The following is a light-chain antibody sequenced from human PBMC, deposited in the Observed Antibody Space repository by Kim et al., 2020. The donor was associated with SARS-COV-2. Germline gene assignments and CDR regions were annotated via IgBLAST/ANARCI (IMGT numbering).Light chain of an antibody. J-gene: IGKJ1*01. Sequence: ASVGDRFTITCRASQSISSYLNWYQQKPGKAPKLLIYAASSLQSGVTSRFSGSGSGTDFTLTISSLQPEDFATYYCQQSYSTPGTFGQGTKVDIK. V-gene: IGKV1-39*01. CDR1: QSISSY. CDR2: AAS. CDR3: QQSYSTPGT.